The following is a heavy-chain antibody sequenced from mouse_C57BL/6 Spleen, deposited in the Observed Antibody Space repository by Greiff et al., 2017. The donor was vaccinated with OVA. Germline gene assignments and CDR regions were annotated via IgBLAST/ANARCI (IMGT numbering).Heavy chain of an antibody. CDR2: ISNGGGST. V-gene: IGHV5-12*01. D-gene: IGHD1-2*01. Sequence: EVQLVESGGGLVQPGGSLKLSCAASGFTFSDYYMYWVRQTPEKRLEWVAYISNGGGSTYYPDTVKGRFTISRDNAKNTLYLQMSRLKSEDTAMYYCASLRPFAYWGQGTLVTVSA. CDR3: ASLRPFAY. J-gene: IGHJ3*01. CDR1: GFTFSDYY.